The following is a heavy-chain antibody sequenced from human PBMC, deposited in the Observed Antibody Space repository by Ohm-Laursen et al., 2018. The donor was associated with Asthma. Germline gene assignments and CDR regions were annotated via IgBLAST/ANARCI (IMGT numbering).Heavy chain of an antibody. J-gene: IGHJ6*02. D-gene: IGHD4-23*01. Sequence: SQTLSLTCTVSGGSISSGDYYWSWIRQPPGKGLEWIGYIYYSGSTYYNPSLKSRVTISVDTSKNQFSLKLSSVTAADTAVYYCARDYRVIYGGNSHYYYGMDVWGQGTTVTVSS. CDR3: ARDYRVIYGGNSHYYYGMDV. CDR1: GGSISSGDYY. CDR2: IYYSGST. V-gene: IGHV4-30-4*01.